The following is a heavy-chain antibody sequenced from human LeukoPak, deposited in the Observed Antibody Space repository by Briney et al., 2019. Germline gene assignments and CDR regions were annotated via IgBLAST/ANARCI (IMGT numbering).Heavy chain of an antibody. CDR1: GGSFSGYY. V-gene: IGHV4-34*01. D-gene: IGHD6-6*01. CDR2: INHSGST. CDR3: ARYSSSSRSPYYYFDY. Sequence: SESLSLTCAVYGGSFSGYYWSWIRQPPGKGLEWIGEINHSGSTNYNPSLKSRVTISVDTSKNQFSLKLSSVTAADTAVYYCARYSSSSRSPYYYFDYWGQGTLVTVSS. J-gene: IGHJ4*02.